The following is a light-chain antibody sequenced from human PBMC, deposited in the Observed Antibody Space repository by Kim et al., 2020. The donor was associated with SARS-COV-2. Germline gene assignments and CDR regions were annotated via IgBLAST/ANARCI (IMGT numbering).Light chain of an antibody. CDR3: HQYGSSGT. CDR1: HRVGSDY. Sequence: EMVLTQSPGTLSLSPGERATLSCRASHRVGSDYLAWYQQKPGQAPRLLIFGASNRATGIPDRFSGSGSETDFTLSISRLEPEDFAVYYCHQYGSSGTFGQGTKVDSK. J-gene: IGKJ1*01. CDR2: GAS. V-gene: IGKV3-20*01.